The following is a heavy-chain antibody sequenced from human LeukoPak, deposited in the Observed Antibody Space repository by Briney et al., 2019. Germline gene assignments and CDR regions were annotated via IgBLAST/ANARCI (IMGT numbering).Heavy chain of an antibody. Sequence: ASVKVSYKVSGYTLTELSMHWVRQAPGKGLEWMGGFDPEDGETIYAQKFQGRVTMTEDTSTDTAYMELSSLRSEDTAVYYCATPTYDSSGYNFDYWGQGTLVTVSS. CDR3: ATPTYDSSGYNFDY. CDR1: GYTLTELS. J-gene: IGHJ4*02. V-gene: IGHV1-24*01. D-gene: IGHD3-22*01. CDR2: FDPEDGET.